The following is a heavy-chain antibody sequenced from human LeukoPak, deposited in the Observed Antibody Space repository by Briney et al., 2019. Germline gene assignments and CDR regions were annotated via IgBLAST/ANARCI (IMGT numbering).Heavy chain of an antibody. CDR3: ARDPRWSIVGA. J-gene: IGHJ4*02. CDR2: IKQDGSEK. D-gene: IGHD1-26*01. V-gene: IGHV3-7*01. Sequence: GGSLRLSCAASGFTVSNNYMSWVRQAPGKGLEWVANIKQDGSEKYYVDSVKGRFTISRDNAKNSLYLQMNSLRAEDTAVYYCARDPRWSIVGAWGQGTLVTVSS. CDR1: GFTVSNNY.